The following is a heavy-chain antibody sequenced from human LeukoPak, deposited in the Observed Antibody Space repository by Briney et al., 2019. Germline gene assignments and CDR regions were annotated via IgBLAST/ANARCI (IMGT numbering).Heavy chain of an antibody. D-gene: IGHD3-22*01. CDR1: GFTFSSYG. Sequence: QPGGSLRLSCAASGFTFSSYGMHWVRQAPGKGLEWVAFIRYDGSNKCYADSVKGRFTISRDNSKNTLYLQMNSLRAEDTAVYYCAKDGVHYYDSSGYYGYYFDYWGQGALVTVSS. J-gene: IGHJ4*02. CDR2: IRYDGSNK. V-gene: IGHV3-30*02. CDR3: AKDGVHYYDSSGYYGYYFDY.